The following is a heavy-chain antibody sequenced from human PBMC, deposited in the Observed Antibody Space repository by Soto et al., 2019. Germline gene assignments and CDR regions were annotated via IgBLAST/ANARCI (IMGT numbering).Heavy chain of an antibody. V-gene: IGHV1-18*01. CDR2: ISAYNGNT. J-gene: IGHJ5*02. D-gene: IGHD6-13*01. CDR1: GYTFTSYG. Sequence: QVQLVQSGAEVKKPGASVKVSCKASGYTFTSYGISWVRQAPGQGLEWMGWISAYNGNTTYAQKLQGRVTMTTDTSTSTAHTELRTLRSPATAVEYRARDGAAARPVDPWGQAPLRTVSP. CDR3: ARDGAAARPVDP.